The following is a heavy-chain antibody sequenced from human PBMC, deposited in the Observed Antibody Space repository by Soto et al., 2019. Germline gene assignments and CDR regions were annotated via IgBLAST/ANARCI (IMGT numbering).Heavy chain of an antibody. V-gene: IGHV4-31*03. Sequence: QVQLQESGPGLVKPSQTLSLTCTVSGGSISSGGYYWSWIRQHPGKGLEWIGYIHYSGSTYYNPYLKSRVTISVDTSKNQFSLKLSSVTAADTAVYYCARTRGSGSYLDAFDIWGQGTMVTVSS. CDR1: GGSISSGGYY. CDR2: IHYSGST. D-gene: IGHD3-10*01. J-gene: IGHJ3*02. CDR3: ARTRGSGSYLDAFDI.